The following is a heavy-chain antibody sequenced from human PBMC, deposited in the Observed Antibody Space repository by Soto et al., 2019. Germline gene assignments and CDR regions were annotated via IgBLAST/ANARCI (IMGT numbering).Heavy chain of an antibody. CDR1: GGSISTSSYY. CDR2: IYYSGST. V-gene: IGHV4-39*01. Sequence: QLQLQESGPGLVKPSETLSLTCTVSGGSISTSSYYWGWIRQPPGKGLAWIGSIYYSGSTYYNPSLKSRVTISADTSKNQFSLKLSSVTAADTAVYYCARLIAAAGGNRAYWGQGTLVTVSS. D-gene: IGHD6-13*01. CDR3: ARLIAAAGGNRAY. J-gene: IGHJ4*02.